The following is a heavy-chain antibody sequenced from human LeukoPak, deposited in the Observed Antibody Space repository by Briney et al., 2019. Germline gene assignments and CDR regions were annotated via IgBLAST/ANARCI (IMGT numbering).Heavy chain of an antibody. V-gene: IGHV3-48*02. CDR2: ISSSSSTI. CDR1: GFTFSSYR. CDR3: ARAGLIVVVTSSPGDDAFDI. D-gene: IGHD2-21*02. J-gene: IGHJ3*02. Sequence: TGGSLRLSCAASGFTFSSYRMNWVRRAPGKGLEWVSYISSSSSTIYYADSVKGRFTISRDNAKNSLYLQMNSLRDEDTAVYYCARAGLIVVVTSSPGDDAFDIWGQGTMVTVSS.